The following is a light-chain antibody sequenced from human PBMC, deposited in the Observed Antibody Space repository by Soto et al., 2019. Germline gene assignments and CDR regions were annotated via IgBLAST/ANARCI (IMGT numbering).Light chain of an antibody. CDR1: QGISKW. Sequence: DIQMTQSPSTLSASVGDRVTITCRASQGISKWLAWYQQKPGKAPKLLIYGASSLENGVPSRFSGSGSGTEFTLTISSPQPDDFATYFCQQYNSYDMWPFGQGTKVDIK. V-gene: IGKV1-5*01. CDR3: QQYNSYDMWP. CDR2: GAS. J-gene: IGKJ1*01.